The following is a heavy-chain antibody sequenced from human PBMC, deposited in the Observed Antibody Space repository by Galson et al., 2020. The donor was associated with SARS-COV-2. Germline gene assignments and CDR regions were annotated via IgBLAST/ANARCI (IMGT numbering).Heavy chain of an antibody. Sequence: GGSLRLSCAASGFTFSSYAMHWVRQAPGKGLEWVAVISYDGSNKYYADSVKGRFTISRDNSKNTLYLQMNSLRAEDTAVYYCAGDPGIAAPHRVGGGGFDYWGQGTLVTVSS. CDR2: ISYDGSNK. CDR3: AGDPGIAAPHRVGGGGFDY. D-gene: IGHD6-13*01. J-gene: IGHJ4*02. V-gene: IGHV3-30-3*01. CDR1: GFTFSSYA.